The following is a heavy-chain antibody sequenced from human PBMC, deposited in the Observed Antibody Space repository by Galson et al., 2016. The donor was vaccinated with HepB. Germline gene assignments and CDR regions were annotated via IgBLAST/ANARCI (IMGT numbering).Heavy chain of an antibody. D-gene: IGHD6-19*01. CDR2: ITGTHGDT. CDR1: GFSLNNNA. CDR3: SGEAVPGTVLFDY. V-gene: IGHV3-23*01. J-gene: IGHJ4*02. Sequence: SLRLSCAASGFSLNNNAMSWVRQSPGRGLEWVSIITGTHGDTYYADSVEGRFTISRDTSRNTLYLQMNNLRVEDTAIYYCSGEAVPGTVLFDYWGQGTLVTVSS.